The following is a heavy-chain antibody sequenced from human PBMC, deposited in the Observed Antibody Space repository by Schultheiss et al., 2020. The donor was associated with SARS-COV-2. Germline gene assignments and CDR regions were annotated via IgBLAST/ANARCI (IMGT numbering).Heavy chain of an antibody. V-gene: IGHV2-5*08. J-gene: IGHJ4*02. CDR2: IYWDDDK. Sequence: SGPTLVKPTQTLTLTCTFSGFSLSTSVMCVSWIRQPPGKALEWLALIYWDDDKRYSPSLKSRLTITKDTSKNQVVLTMTNIDPVDTATYYCAHAFCDSSGYYYMFDYWGQGTLVTVSS. CDR3: AHAFCDSSGYYYMFDY. D-gene: IGHD3-22*01. CDR1: GFSLSTSVMC.